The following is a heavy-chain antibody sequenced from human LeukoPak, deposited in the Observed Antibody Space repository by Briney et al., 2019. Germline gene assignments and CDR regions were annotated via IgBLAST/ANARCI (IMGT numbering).Heavy chain of an antibody. V-gene: IGHV3-30*02. Sequence: GGSLRLSCAASGFNFRSYGMHWVRHTPGKGLEWVAFIQYDGSTKVYADPVKGRVTISRDNSKNTVHLQMNSLKAEDTAVYYCAKVPRMAYYYYMDVWGKGTTVTVSS. D-gene: IGHD2-8*01. CDR1: GFNFRSYG. CDR3: AKVPRMAYYYYMDV. CDR2: IQYDGSTK. J-gene: IGHJ6*03.